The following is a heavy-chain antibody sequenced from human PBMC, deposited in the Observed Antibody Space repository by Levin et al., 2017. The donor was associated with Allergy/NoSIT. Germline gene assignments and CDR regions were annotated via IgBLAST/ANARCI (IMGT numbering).Heavy chain of an antibody. CDR1: GGSISSGGYY. CDR3: ARDEPYLLARGVMLFSGFDP. D-gene: IGHD3-10*01. Sequence: LRLSCTVSGGSISSGGYYWSWIRQHPGKGLEWIGYIYYSGSTYYNPSLKSRVTISVDTSKNQFSLKLSSVTAADTAVYYCARDEPYLLARGVMLFSGFDPWGQGTLVTVSS. CDR2: IYYSGST. V-gene: IGHV4-31*03. J-gene: IGHJ5*02.